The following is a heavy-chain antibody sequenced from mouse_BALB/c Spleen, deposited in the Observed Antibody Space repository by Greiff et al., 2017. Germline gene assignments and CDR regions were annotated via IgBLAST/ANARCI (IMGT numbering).Heavy chain of an antibody. D-gene: IGHD1-1*01. V-gene: IGHV1-80*01. CDR3: ASYGTIYWYFDV. J-gene: IGHJ1*01. CDR2: IYPGDGDT. Sequence: QVQLQQSGAELVRPGSSVKISCKASGYAFSSYWMNWVKQRPGQGLEWIGQIYPGDGDTNYNGKFKGKATLTADKSSSTAYMQLSSLTSEDSAVYFCASYGTIYWYFDVWGAGTTVTVSS. CDR1: GYAFSSYW.